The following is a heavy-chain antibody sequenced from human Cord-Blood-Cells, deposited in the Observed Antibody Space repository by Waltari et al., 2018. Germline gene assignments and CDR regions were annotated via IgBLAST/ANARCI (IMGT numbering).Heavy chain of an antibody. CDR3: AKEGGSYSYFDL. J-gene: IGHJ2*01. D-gene: IGHD1-26*01. CDR1: GFTFSSYA. Sequence: EVQLLESGGGLVQPGGSLRLSCAASGFTFSSYAMSWVRQAPGKGLGWVSAISGSGGSTYYADSVKGPFTISRDNSKNTLYLQMNSLRAEDTAVYYCAKEGGSYSYFDLWGRGTLVTVSS. CDR2: ISGSGGST. V-gene: IGHV3-23*01.